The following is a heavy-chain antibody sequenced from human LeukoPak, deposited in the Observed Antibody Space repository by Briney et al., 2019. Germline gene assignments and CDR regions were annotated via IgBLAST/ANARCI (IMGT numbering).Heavy chain of an antibody. D-gene: IGHD2-15*01. CDR2: IKEDGSEE. J-gene: IGHJ5*02. CDR1: GFTFNSYW. Sequence: PGGSLRLSCAASGFTFNSYWMSWVRQAPGKGLEWVANIKEDGSEEYYVDSVKGRFTISRDNAKNSLNLQMNSLRAKDTAVYYCARGRAAFTPSWGQGTLVTVSS. V-gene: IGHV3-7*05. CDR3: ARGRAAFTPS.